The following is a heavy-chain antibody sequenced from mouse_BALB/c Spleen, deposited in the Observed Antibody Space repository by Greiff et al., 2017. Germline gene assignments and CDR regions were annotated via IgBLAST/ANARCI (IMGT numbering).Heavy chain of an antibody. D-gene: IGHD3-1*01. CDR1: GYTFTSYW. J-gene: IGHJ2*01. CDR3: ARSGGPYYFDY. Sequence: VKLMESGAELAKPGASVKMSCKASGYTFTSYWMHWVKQRPGQGLEWIGYINPSTGYTEYNQKFKDKATLTADKSSSTAYMQLSSLTSEDSAVYYCARSGGPYYFDYWGQGTTLTVSS. CDR2: INPSTGYT. V-gene: IGHV1-7*01.